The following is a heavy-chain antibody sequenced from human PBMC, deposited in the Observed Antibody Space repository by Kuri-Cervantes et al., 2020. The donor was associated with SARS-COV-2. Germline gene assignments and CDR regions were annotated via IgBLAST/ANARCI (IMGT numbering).Heavy chain of an antibody. V-gene: IGHV3-21*01. D-gene: IGHD3-22*01. Sequence: GGPLRLSCAASGFTFSSYSMNWVRQAPGKGLEWVSSISSSSSYIYYADSVKGRFTISRDNAKNSLYLQMNSLRAEDTAVYYCARERSDYYGSRPDYWGQGTLVTVSS. CDR3: ARERSDYYGSRPDY. CDR2: ISSSSSYI. J-gene: IGHJ4*02. CDR1: GFTFSSYS.